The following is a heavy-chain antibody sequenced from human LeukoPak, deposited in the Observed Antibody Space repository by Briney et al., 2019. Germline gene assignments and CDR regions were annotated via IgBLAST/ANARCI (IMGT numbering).Heavy chain of an antibody. J-gene: IGHJ4*02. CDR2: LYYSGSP. CDR3: ASALTIFGVAAFDY. Sequence: SETLSLXCAVSGDSISSSNYYWGWFRQPPEKGLEWIGSLYYSGSPYYNPSLKSRVTISVDTSNNQFSLKLNSVTAADTAVYYCASALTIFGVAAFDYWGQGTLVTVSS. D-gene: IGHD3-3*01. CDR1: GDSISSSNYY. V-gene: IGHV4-39*01.